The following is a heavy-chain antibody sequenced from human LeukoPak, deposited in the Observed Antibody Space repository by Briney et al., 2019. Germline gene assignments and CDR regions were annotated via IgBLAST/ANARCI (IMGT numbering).Heavy chain of an antibody. Sequence: ASVKVSCKASGYTFTSYYMHWVRQAPGQGLEWMGIINPSGGSTSYAQKFQGRVTMTRDMSTSTVYMELSSLRSEDTAVYYCARDLGSSWYSNWFDPWGQGTLVTVSS. V-gene: IGHV1-46*01. CDR1: GYTFTSYY. CDR3: ARDLGSSWYSNWFDP. J-gene: IGHJ5*02. CDR2: INPSGGST. D-gene: IGHD6-13*01.